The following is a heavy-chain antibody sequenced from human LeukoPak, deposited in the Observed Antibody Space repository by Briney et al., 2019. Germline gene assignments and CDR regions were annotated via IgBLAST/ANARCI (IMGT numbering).Heavy chain of an antibody. J-gene: IGHJ4*02. CDR2: ISNSGSSI. CDR3: TRQGMFGEVDY. D-gene: IGHD3-10*02. V-gene: IGHV3-48*03. Sequence: PGGSLRLSCAASGFTFSSYEMNWVRQAPGKGLEWLSHISNSGSSIQYARSVKGRFTVSRDNAKSSLYLQMNSLRAEDTAVYYCTRQGMFGEVDYWGQGIQVTVSS. CDR1: GFTFSSYE.